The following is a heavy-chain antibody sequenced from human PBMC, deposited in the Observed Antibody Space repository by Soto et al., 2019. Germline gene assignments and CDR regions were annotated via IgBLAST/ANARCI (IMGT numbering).Heavy chain of an antibody. CDR1: GGSISSYY. CDR3: ARVRRVPYVDHTLGSDP. Sequence: SETLSLTCTVSGGSISSYYWSWIRQPPGKGLEWIGYIYYSGSTNYNPSLKSRVTISVDTSKNQFSLKLSSVTAADTAVYYCARVRRVPYVDHTLGSDPWGQGTLVTVS. D-gene: IGHD1-1*01. V-gene: IGHV4-59*01. J-gene: IGHJ5*02. CDR2: IYYSGST.